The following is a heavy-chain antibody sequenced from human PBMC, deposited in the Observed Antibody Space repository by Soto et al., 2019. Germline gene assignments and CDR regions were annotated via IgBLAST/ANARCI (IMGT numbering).Heavy chain of an antibody. D-gene: IGHD3-3*01. J-gene: IGHJ4*02. CDR1: VGSISSGDYY. CDR3: ARPITIVGVVRSDFDD. Sequence: SVTLSLTCTVSVGSISSGDYYWSWIRQPPGKGLERIGHIYYRGSTYYNPSLKSGVTISVDTSKDQVALKLVTVTPADTAVYSCARPITIVGVVRSDFDDWGQGTLVTISS. V-gene: IGHV4-30-4*01. CDR2: IYYRGST.